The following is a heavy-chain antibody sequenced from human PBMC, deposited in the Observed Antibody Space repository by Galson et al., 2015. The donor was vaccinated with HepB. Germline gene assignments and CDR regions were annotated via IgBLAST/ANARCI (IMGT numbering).Heavy chain of an antibody. J-gene: IGHJ6*03. CDR2: ISYDGSNK. V-gene: IGHV3-30-3*01. Sequence: SLRLSCAASGFTFSSYAMHWVRQAPGKGLEWVAVISYDGSNKYYADSVKGRFTISRDNSKNTLYLQMNSLRAEDTAVYYCARDQGCSSTSCYTSYMDVWGKGTTVTVSS. CDR1: GFTFSSYA. CDR3: ARDQGCSSTSCYTSYMDV. D-gene: IGHD2-2*02.